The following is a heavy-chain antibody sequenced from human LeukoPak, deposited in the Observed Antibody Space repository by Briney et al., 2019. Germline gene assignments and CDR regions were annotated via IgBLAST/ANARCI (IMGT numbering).Heavy chain of an antibody. D-gene: IGHD3-3*01. J-gene: IGHJ6*02. V-gene: IGHV4-59*08. CDR2: IYYSGST. CDR3: ARGRGFLEWLL. CDR1: GVSISSYY. Sequence: SETLSLTCTVPGVSISSYYWSWVRQPPGKGLEWIGYIYYSGSTNYSPSLKSRVTISLDTSKNQFSLKLSSVTAADTAVYYCARGRGFLEWLLWGHGTTVTVFS.